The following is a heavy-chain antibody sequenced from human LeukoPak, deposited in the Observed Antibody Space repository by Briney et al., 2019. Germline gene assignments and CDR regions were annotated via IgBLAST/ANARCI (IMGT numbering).Heavy chain of an antibody. V-gene: IGHV3-23*01. D-gene: IGHD3-16*01. CDR1: GFTFSSHG. Sequence: GGSLRLSCAASGFTFSSHGMNWVRQAPGKGLEWVSGISPSGGITYYTDSVKGRFTISRDNSKNTVSLQMNSLRAEDTAVYYCARDPGGGFDYWGQGTLVTVSS. CDR3: ARDPGGGFDY. J-gene: IGHJ4*02. CDR2: ISPSGGIT.